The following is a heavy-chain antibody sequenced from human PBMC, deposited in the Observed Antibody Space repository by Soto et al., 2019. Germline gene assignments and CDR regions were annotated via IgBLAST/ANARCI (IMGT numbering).Heavy chain of an antibody. V-gene: IGHV3-30*19. Sequence: PXESLRLSGVVSGFTFSDFGMHWVRQSPGEGLAWVASISKDGLDRYYSESVKGRFTISRDDSKNTVFLQMNSLKVEDTAAYFCASPREGQWLVFDHWGQRTLVTVSS. J-gene: IGHJ4*02. CDR1: GFTFSDFG. CDR2: ISKDGLDR. CDR3: ASPREGQWLVFDH. D-gene: IGHD6-19*01.